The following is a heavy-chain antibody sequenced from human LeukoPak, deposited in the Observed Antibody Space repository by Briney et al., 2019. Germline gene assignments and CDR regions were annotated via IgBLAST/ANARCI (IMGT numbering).Heavy chain of an antibody. V-gene: IGHV3-30-3*01. CDR2: ISYDGSNK. D-gene: IGHD2-2*01. Sequence: PGRSLRLSCAASGFTFSSYAMHWVRQAPGKGLEWVAVISYDGSNKYYADSVKGRFIISRDNSKNTLYLQMNSLRAEDTAVYYCARDWGYCSSTSCYSDFDYWGQGTLVTVSS. J-gene: IGHJ4*02. CDR1: GFTFSSYA. CDR3: ARDWGYCSSTSCYSDFDY.